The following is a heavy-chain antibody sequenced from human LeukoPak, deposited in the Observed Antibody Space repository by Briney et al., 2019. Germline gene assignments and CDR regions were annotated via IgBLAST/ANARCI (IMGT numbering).Heavy chain of an antibody. J-gene: IGHJ4*02. CDR3: ARGGSSSWYSPPTFDY. D-gene: IGHD6-13*01. Sequence: SETLSLTCAVYGGSFSGYYWSWIRQPPGKGLEWIGEINHSGSTNYNPSLKSRVTISVDTSKNQFSLKLSSVTAADTAVYYCARGGSSSWYSPPTFDYWGQGTLVTVSS. CDR1: GGSFSGYY. CDR2: INHSGST. V-gene: IGHV4-34*01.